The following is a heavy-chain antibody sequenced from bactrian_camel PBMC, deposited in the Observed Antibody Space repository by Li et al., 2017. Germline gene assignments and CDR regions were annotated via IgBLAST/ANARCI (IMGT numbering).Heavy chain of an antibody. V-gene: IGHV3S31*01. J-gene: IGHJ4*01. CDR3: AIVWRSCSGGVPAPQAFDI. D-gene: IGHD2*01. CDR1: GFVGSSNC. Sequence: DVQLVESGGGSVQAGGSVRLSCAASGFVGSSNCLGWFRQAPGKEREGVAAIHTSSGSTFYIYGKRGRFAISQDNAKSMVTLQMNSLKPEDTAMYYCAIVWRSCSGGVPAPQAFDIWGQGTQVTVS. CDR2: IHTSSGST.